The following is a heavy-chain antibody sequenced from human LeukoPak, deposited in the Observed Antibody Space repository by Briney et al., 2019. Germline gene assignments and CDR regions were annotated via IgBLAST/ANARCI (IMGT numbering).Heavy chain of an antibody. J-gene: IGHJ4*02. V-gene: IGHV4-59*01. Sequence: ETLSLTCTVSSGSLTGYYLSWIRQPPGKGLEWIAYVYATGTTNYNPSLKTRPTISMDTSKNQLSLTLTSVSAADTAVYYCARVGSGGAWFDFWGQGTLVSVSS. CDR2: VYATGTT. CDR3: ARVGSGGAWFDF. CDR1: SGSLTGYY. D-gene: IGHD6-19*01.